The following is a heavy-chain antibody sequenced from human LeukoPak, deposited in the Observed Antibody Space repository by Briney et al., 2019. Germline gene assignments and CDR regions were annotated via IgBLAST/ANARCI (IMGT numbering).Heavy chain of an antibody. V-gene: IGHV4-34*01. Sequence: SETLSLTCAVYGGSFSSYYWSWIRQPPGKGLEWIGEINHSGSTNYNPSLESRVTISLDTSKKQFSLKLSSVTAADTAVYYFAGGGYSSGWEPWGQGTLVTVSS. CDR1: GGSFSSYY. CDR2: INHSGST. D-gene: IGHD6-19*01. CDR3: AGGGYSSGWEP. J-gene: IGHJ5*02.